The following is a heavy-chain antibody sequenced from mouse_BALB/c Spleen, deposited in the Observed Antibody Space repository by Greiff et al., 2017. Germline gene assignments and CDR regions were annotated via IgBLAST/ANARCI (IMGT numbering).Heavy chain of an antibody. D-gene: IGHD1-1*01. V-gene: IGHV1-4*02. CDR1: GYTFTSYT. Sequence: QVQLQQSAAELARPGASVKMSCKASGYTFTSYTMHWVKQRPGQGLEWIGYINPSSGYTEYNQKFKDKTTLTADKSSSTAYMQLSSLTSEDSAVYYCARYYYGSSYGYFDYWGQGTTLTVSS. J-gene: IGHJ2*01. CDR3: ARYYYGSSYGYFDY. CDR2: INPSSGYT.